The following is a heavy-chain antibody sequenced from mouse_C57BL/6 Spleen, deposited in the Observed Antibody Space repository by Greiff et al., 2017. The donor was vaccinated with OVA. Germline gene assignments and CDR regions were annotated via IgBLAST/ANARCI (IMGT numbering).Heavy chain of an antibody. J-gene: IGHJ4*01. V-gene: IGHV1-76*01. CDR1: GYTFTDYY. D-gene: IGHD4-1*01. CDR2: IYPGSGNT. Sequence: VKLVESGAELVRPGASVKLSCKASGYTFTDYYINWVKQRPGQGLEWIARIYPGSGNTYYNEKFKGKATLTAEKSSSTAYMQLSSLTSEDSAVYFCARETGRKDAMDYWGQGTSVTVSS. CDR3: ARETGRKDAMDY.